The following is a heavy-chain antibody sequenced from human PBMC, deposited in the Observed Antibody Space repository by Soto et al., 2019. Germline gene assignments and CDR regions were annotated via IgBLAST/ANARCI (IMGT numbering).Heavy chain of an antibody. J-gene: IGHJ6*02. Sequence: QITLKESGPTLVKPTQTLTLTCTFSGFSLSTGGVGVGWIRQPPGKALEWLALIYWDDDKRYSPSLKSRLTVTKYTSKNQVVLTMPNMDPVDTATYYCAHSRFGGDCLRSYSSHYYYGMDVWGQGTTVTVSS. V-gene: IGHV2-5*02. CDR2: IYWDDDK. CDR3: AHSRFGGDCLRSYSSHYYYGMDV. D-gene: IGHD2-21*02. CDR1: GFSLSTGGVG.